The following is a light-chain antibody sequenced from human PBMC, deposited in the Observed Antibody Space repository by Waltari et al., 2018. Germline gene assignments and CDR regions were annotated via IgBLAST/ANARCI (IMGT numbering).Light chain of an antibody. CDR2: GAS. J-gene: IGKJ5*01. V-gene: IGKV3-15*01. Sequence: EMVMTQSPATLSLSPGEGATLSCRASQTVSSNLVWYQQKPGQAPRLLIYGASTRATGIPARFSGSGSGTDFTLTISSLQSEDFAVYYCQQYNNWPFTFGQGTRLEIK. CDR1: QTVSSN. CDR3: QQYNNWPFT.